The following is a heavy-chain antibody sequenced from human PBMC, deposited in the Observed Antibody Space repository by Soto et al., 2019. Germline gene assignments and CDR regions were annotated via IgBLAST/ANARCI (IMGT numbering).Heavy chain of an antibody. Sequence: PSETLSLTCTVSGDSIITSYYWSWIRQPPGKELEWIGYIYHSGRTNYNPSLKSRVTISVDRSKNQFSLKLTSVTAADTAVYYYARVPGPWGQGTLVTVS. D-gene: IGHD3-10*01. CDR3: ARVPGP. J-gene: IGHJ5*02. V-gene: IGHV4-59*12. CDR1: GDSIITSYY. CDR2: IYHSGRT.